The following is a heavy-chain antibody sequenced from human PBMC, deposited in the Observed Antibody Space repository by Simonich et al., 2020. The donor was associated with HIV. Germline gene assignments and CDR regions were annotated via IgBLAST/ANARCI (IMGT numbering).Heavy chain of an antibody. V-gene: IGHV4-34*01. J-gene: IGHJ4*02. D-gene: IGHD3-10*01. CDR3: ARRGGFHFYY. CDR2: LNHSGST. Sequence: QVHLQQWGAGLLKPSETLSLTCAVYGGSFSGYYWTWIRLPPGKGLEWIGELNHSGSTDYNPSLKSRVTISVDTSKNQFSLNLSSVTAADTAVYYCARRGGFHFYYWGQGTLVTVSS. CDR1: GGSFSGYY.